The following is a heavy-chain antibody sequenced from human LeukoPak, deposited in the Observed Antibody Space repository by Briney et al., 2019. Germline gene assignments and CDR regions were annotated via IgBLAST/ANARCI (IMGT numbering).Heavy chain of an antibody. CDR2: MSPDSGNK. CDR1: GYTFTTYD. V-gene: IGHV1-8*03. Sequence: ASVKVSCKASGYTFTTYDIYWVRQATGQGLERMGGMSPDSGNKGYAQKFQGRVTITRNNSISTAFMELSGLRSEDTGVYYCARGPGAIRLWGQGTLVTVSS. D-gene: IGHD3-10*01. J-gene: IGHJ4*02. CDR3: ARGPGAIRL.